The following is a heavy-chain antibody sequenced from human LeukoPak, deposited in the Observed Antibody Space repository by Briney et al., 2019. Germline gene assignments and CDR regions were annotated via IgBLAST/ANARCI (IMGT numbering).Heavy chain of an antibody. Sequence: GGSLRLSCTASGFTLSNSGMSWVRQAPGKGLEWVSGIPGSGGNTYYADSVRGRFTTSRDNSKNTLYLQMNSLRAEDTAVYYCAKSYSGNYNDAFGIWGQGTMVTVSS. CDR2: IPGSGGNT. J-gene: IGHJ3*02. CDR3: AKSYSGNYNDAFGI. D-gene: IGHD1-26*01. CDR1: GFTLSNSG. V-gene: IGHV3-23*01.